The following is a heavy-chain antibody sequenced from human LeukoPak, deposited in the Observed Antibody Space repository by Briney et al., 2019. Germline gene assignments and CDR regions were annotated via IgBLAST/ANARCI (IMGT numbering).Heavy chain of an antibody. CDR3: ARGGYCGGDCYFYY. J-gene: IGHJ4*02. Sequence: PSLTLSLTCTVSGGSISSGNYYWSWIRQPAGKGLEWIGRIYSSGSTNYNPSLKSRVTISVDTSKNQFSLKLSSVTAADTAVYYCARGGYCGGDCYFYYWGQGTLVTVSS. CDR1: GGSISSGNYY. D-gene: IGHD2-21*02. CDR2: IYSSGST. V-gene: IGHV4-61*02.